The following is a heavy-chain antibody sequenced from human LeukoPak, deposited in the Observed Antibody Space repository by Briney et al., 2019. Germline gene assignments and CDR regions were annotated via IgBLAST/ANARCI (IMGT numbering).Heavy chain of an antibody. CDR2: IANDGSEK. CDR3: ARELRDRNYDFEY. CDR1: AFTFSTYA. J-gene: IGHJ4*02. D-gene: IGHD4-11*01. V-gene: IGHV3-30*04. Sequence: GGSLRLSCAAFAFTFSTYAMHWVRQAPGEGLEWVAFIANDGSEKYYPDYVKGRFTISRENSKNTLYLQNNSPLPDNTAVYYCARELRDRNYDFEYWGQGTLVTVSS.